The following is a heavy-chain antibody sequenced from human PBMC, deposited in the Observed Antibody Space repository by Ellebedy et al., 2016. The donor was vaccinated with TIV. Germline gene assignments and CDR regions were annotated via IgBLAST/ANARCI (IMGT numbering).Heavy chain of an antibody. CDR3: AQMSYGDYVGWFDP. CDR2: IDWDDDK. V-gene: IGHV2-70*01. CDR1: GFSLSPSGMC. D-gene: IGHD4-17*01. J-gene: IGHJ5*02. Sequence: SGPTLLKPTQTLTLTCTFSGFSLSPSGMCVSWIRQPPGKALEWLALIDWDDDKYYSTSLKTRLTISKDTSTNQVVLTMTNMDPVDTATYYRAQMSYGDYVGWFDPWGQGTLVTVSS.